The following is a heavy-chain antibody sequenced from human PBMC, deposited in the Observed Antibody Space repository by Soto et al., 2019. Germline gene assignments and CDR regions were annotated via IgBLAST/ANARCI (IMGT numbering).Heavy chain of an antibody. J-gene: IGHJ4*02. CDR3: ARKDYYGSGSYHFDS. V-gene: IGHV1-3*01. D-gene: IGHD3-10*01. CDR2: INPANGDT. Sequence: QVHLVQSGADVKKPGASVRVSCQASGYTFTSFPIHWVRQAPGQRLEWMGWINPANGDTGYSKKFQGSVTITRDTSATTASMEVNRLTSEDTAVYCCARKDYYGSGSYHFDSWGQGTLVIVSS. CDR1: GYTFTSFP.